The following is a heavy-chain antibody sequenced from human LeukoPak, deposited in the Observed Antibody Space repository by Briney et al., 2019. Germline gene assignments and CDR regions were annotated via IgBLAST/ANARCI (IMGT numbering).Heavy chain of an antibody. V-gene: IGHV4-59*01. CDR3: ARFRYYYYYMDV. J-gene: IGHJ6*03. CDR2: IYYSGST. Sequence: SETLSLTCTVSGGSISSYYWSWIRQPPGKGLEWIGYIYYSGSTNYNPSLKSRVTISVDTSKNQFSLKLSSVTAADTAVYYCARFRYYYYYMDVWGKGTTVTVSS. CDR1: GGSISSYY.